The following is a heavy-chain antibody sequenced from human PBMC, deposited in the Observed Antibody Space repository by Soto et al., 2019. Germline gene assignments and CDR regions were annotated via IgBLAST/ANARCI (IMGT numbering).Heavy chain of an antibody. CDR3: AGGNALDV. J-gene: IGHJ6*02. CDR2: INQDGSEK. V-gene: IGHV3-7*01. CDR1: RFTFSTYW. Sequence: LRLSCAASRFTFSTYWMTWVRQAPGKGLEWVANINQDGSEKYYMDSVKGRFTISRDNAKNSLYLQMTSLRAEDTAVYHCAGGNALDVWGQGTTVTVSS.